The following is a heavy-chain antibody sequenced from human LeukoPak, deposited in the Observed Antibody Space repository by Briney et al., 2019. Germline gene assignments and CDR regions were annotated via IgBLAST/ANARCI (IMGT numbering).Heavy chain of an antibody. J-gene: IGHJ4*02. Sequence: SETLSLTCTVSGGSISSYYWSWIRQPPGKGLEWIGYIYYSGGTNYNPSLKSRVTISVDTSKNQFSLKLSSVTAADTAVYYCARLSLWSGYLDYWGQGTLVTVSS. D-gene: IGHD3-3*01. CDR3: ARLSLWSGYLDY. CDR2: IYYSGGT. CDR1: GGSISSYY. V-gene: IGHV4-59*01.